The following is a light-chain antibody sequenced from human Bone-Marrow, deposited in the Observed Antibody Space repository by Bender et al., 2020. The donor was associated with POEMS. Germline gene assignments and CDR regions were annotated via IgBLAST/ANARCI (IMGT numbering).Light chain of an antibody. Sequence: QSALAQPPSASGSPGQSVTISCTGTSNDVGSYNYVSWYQQHPGKAPKLLIYEVNKRPSGVPDRFSASKSGDTASLTVSGLQPEDEADYYCSSFAGGNNLLFGGGTKLTVL. J-gene: IGLJ2*01. CDR1: SNDVGSYNY. CDR2: EVN. V-gene: IGLV2-8*01. CDR3: SSFAGGNNLL.